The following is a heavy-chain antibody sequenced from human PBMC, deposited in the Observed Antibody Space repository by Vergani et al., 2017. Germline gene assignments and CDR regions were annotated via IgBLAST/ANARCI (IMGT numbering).Heavy chain of an antibody. CDR2: ISASSASS. D-gene: IGHD2-21*02. CDR3: AKEHLLGYCRGDDCYSGDF. Sequence: VHLVESGGGLVQPGGSLRLSCKASGFAFGGLAMQWIRRAPGKGLEWVASISASSASSFYADSVKGRFTISRDNSNNWLFLHMSSLRVEDTARYFCAKEHLLGYCRGDDCYSGDFSGQGTPVTVSS. CDR1: GFAFGGLA. J-gene: IGHJ4*02. V-gene: IGHV3-23*04.